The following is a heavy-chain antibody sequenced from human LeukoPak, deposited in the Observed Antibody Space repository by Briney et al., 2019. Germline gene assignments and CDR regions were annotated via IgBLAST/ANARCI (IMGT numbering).Heavy chain of an antibody. CDR1: GFTFSSYA. CDR2: MSNTGGTT. CDR3: GRDKED. V-gene: IGHV3-23*01. J-gene: IGHJ4*02. Sequence: GGSLRLSCAASGFTFSSYAMTWVRQAPGKGLEWVPSMSNTGGTTYYADSVKGRFIISRDNAKNSLYLQMNNPRAEDTAVYYCGRDKEDWGQGTLVTVSS.